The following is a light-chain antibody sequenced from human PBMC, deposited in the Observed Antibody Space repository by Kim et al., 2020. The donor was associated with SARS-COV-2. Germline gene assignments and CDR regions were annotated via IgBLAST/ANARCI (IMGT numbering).Light chain of an antibody. CDR2: QDR. Sequence: SYELTQPPSVSVSPGQTASITCSGDKLGDKYACWYQQKPGQSPVLVIYQDRKRPSGIPERFSGSNSGNTATLTISRTQAMDEADYYCQAWDSSTGGVFGG. J-gene: IGLJ2*01. V-gene: IGLV3-1*01. CDR3: QAWDSSTGGV. CDR1: KLGDKY.